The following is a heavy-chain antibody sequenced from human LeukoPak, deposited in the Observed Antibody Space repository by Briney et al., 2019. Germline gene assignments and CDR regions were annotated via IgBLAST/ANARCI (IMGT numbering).Heavy chain of an antibody. D-gene: IGHD2-2*01. J-gene: IGHJ6*02. CDR2: ISAYNGNT. CDR3: AREDTVVVPAAHYYYYGMDV. V-gene: IGHV1-18*01. Sequence: ASVKVSCKASGYTFTSYGISWVRQAPGQGLEWMGWISAYNGNTNYAQKLQGRVTMTTDTSTSTAYMELRSLRSDDTAVYYCAREDTVVVPAAHYYYYGMDVWGQGTTVTVSS. CDR1: GYTFTSYG.